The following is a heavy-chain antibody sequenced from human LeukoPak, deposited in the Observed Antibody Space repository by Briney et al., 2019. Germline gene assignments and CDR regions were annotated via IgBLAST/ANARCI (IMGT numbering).Heavy chain of an antibody. CDR3: ARNPVAGFDF. V-gene: IGHV4-39*01. Sequence: SETLSLTCTVSGGSISSSSYYWRWIRQPPGKGLEWIASIDYSGNTYYNPSLKSRVTMFVDTSKNQFSLRLRSVTAADTAVYYCARNPVAGFDFWGQGALVTVS. D-gene: IGHD6-19*01. CDR2: IDYSGNT. CDR1: GGSISSSSYY. J-gene: IGHJ4*02.